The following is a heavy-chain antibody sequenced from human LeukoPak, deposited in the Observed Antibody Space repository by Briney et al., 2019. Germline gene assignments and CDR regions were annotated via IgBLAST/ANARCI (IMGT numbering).Heavy chain of an antibody. V-gene: IGHV1-46*03. Sequence: ASVKVSCKASGYTFTSYYMHWVRQAPGQGLEWMGIVNPSGGSTSYAQKFQGRVTMTRDPSTSTVYMELSSLRSEDTAVYYCARGTECLGWLLDEWFDPWGQGTLVTVSS. CDR2: VNPSGGST. D-gene: IGHD3-3*01. CDR1: GYTFTSYY. CDR3: ARGTECLGWLLDEWFDP. J-gene: IGHJ5*02.